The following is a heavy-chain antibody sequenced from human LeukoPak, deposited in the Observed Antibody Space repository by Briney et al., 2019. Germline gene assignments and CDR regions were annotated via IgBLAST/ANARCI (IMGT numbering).Heavy chain of an antibody. CDR3: ARTGDCSGGSCHENNWFDP. CDR1: GGTFSSYA. J-gene: IGHJ5*02. CDR2: IIPIFGTA. V-gene: IGHV1-69*13. Sequence: ASVKVSCKASGGTFSSYAISLVRQAPGQGLEWMGGIIPIFGTANYAQKFQGRVRFTADESTSEAYMELSSLRSEDTGVYYCARTGDCSGGSCHENNWFDPWGQGTLVTVSS. D-gene: IGHD2-15*01.